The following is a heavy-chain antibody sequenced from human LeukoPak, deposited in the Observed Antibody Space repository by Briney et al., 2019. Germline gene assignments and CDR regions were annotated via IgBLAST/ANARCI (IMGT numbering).Heavy chain of an antibody. J-gene: IGHJ6*03. CDR1: GGSISTYY. CDR3: ARGRFDYYDSSGYYRPREYYSYYYYMDV. Sequence: PSETLSLTCAVSGGSISTYYWSWIRQPPGKGLEWIGYSHYSGSSNYNPSLKSRVTISLYTSKNQFSLKLSSVTAADTAVYYCARGRFDYYDSSGYYRPREYYSYYYYMDVWGKGTTVTVSS. D-gene: IGHD3-22*01. V-gene: IGHV4-59*01. CDR2: SHYSGSS.